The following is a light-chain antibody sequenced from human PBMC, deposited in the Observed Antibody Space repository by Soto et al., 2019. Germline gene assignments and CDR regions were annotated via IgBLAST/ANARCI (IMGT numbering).Light chain of an antibody. CDR1: QSVSSN. J-gene: IGKJ4*01. CDR2: GAS. Sequence: EIVMTQSPATLSVSPGERATLSCRASQSVSSNLAWYQQKPGQAPRLLIYGASIRATGIPARFSGSGSGTEFTLTISSLQSEDFAAYYCQQYNKWPLTFGGGTKV. CDR3: QQYNKWPLT. V-gene: IGKV3D-15*01.